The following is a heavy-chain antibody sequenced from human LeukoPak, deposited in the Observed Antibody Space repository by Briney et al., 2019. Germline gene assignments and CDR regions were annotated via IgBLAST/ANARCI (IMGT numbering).Heavy chain of an antibody. V-gene: IGHV1-2*06. J-gene: IGHJ5*02. CDR3: ARDPLVVPAAPEYNWFDP. D-gene: IGHD2-2*01. Sequence: ASVKVSCKASGYTFTGYYMHWVRQAPGQGLEWMGRINPNSGGTNYAQKFQGRVTTTRDTSISTAYMELSRLRSDDTAVYYCARDPLVVPAAPEYNWFDPWGQGTLVTVSS. CDR2: INPNSGGT. CDR1: GYTFTGYY.